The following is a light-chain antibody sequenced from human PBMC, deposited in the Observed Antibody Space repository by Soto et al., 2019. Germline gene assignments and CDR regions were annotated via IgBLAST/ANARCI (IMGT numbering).Light chain of an antibody. CDR3: QQYNNWPPIT. V-gene: IGKV3-15*01. J-gene: IGKJ5*01. CDR2: GAS. Sequence: EIVMTQSPATLSVSPGERATLSCRASQSVSSNLAWYQQKPGQAPRLLIYGASTRATGIPARFSGSGSGTDFTLTISSLQSEDFVLYYCQQYNNWPPITFGQGTRLEIK. CDR1: QSVSSN.